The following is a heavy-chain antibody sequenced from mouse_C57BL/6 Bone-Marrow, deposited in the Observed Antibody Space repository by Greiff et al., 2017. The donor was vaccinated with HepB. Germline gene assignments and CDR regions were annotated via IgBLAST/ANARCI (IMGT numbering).Heavy chain of an antibody. J-gene: IGHJ2*01. CDR2: INYDGSST. CDR1: GFTFSDYY. V-gene: IGHV5-16*01. CDR3: ARDNYSNYTYYFDY. Sequence: EVKLVESEGGLVQPGSSMKLSCTASGFTFSDYYMAWVRQVPEKGLEWVANINYDGSSTYYLDSLKSRFIISRDNAKNILYLQMSSLKSEDTATYYCARDNYSNYTYYFDYWGQGTTLTVSS. D-gene: IGHD2-5*01.